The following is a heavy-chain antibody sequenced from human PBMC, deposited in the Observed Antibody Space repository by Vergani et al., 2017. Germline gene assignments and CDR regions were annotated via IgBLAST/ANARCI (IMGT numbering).Heavy chain of an antibody. V-gene: IGHV4-34*01. CDR2: INHSGST. CDR1: GGSFSGYY. J-gene: IGHJ6*03. CDR3: ARTVTIDRGTSYARPPANYYYMDV. D-gene: IGHD2-2*01. Sequence: QVQLQQWGAGLLKPSETLSLTCAVYGGSFSGYYWGWIRQPPGKGLEWIGEINHSGSTNYNPSLKSRVTISVDTSKNQFSLKLSSVTAADTAVYYCARTVTIDRGTSYARPPANYYYMDVWGKGTTVTVSS.